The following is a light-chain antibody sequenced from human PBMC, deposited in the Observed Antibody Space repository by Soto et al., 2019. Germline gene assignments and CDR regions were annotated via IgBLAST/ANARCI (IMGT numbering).Light chain of an antibody. Sequence: EIVLTQSPGTLSLSPGERAALSCRASQSVSSSSLAWYQQKPGQAPRLLVYGASSRATGVPGRFSGSGSGTDFTLIISSLRPEDFALYFCQQYGSSPQTFGQGTKVESK. CDR1: QSVSSSS. V-gene: IGKV3-20*01. CDR2: GAS. CDR3: QQYGSSPQT. J-gene: IGKJ1*01.